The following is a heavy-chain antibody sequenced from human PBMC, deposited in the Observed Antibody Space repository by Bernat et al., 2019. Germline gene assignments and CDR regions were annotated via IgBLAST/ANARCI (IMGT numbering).Heavy chain of an antibody. D-gene: IGHD3-3*01. CDR3: ARVFWSGYSRYYYDYMAA. V-gene: IGHV4-34*01. Sequence: QVQLQQWGAGLLKPSETLSLTCAVYGGSFSGYYWRWIRQPPGKGLEWIGEINHSGSTNYNPSLKSRVTISVDTSKNQFSLKLSSVTAADTAVYYCARVFWSGYSRYYYDYMAAWGKGTTLSVS. CDR2: INHSGST. CDR1: GGSFSGYY. J-gene: IGHJ6*03.